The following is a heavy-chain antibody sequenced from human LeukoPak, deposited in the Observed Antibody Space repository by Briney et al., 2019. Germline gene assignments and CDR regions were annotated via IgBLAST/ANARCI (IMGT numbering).Heavy chain of an antibody. Sequence: SETLSLTCTVSGGSISSYYWSWIRQPPGKELEWIGYIYYSGSTNYNPSLKSRVTISVDTSKNQFPLKLSSVTAADTAVYYCARSRKRPVAFDIWGQGTMVTVSS. CDR1: GGSISSYY. D-gene: IGHD2-2*01. CDR3: ARSRKRPVAFDI. V-gene: IGHV4-59*08. J-gene: IGHJ3*02. CDR2: IYYSGST.